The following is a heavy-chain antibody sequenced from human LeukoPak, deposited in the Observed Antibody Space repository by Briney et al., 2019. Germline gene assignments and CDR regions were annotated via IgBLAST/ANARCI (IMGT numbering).Heavy chain of an antibody. CDR1: GGSISSGSYY. V-gene: IGHV4-61*02. Sequence: SETLSLTCTVSGGSISSGSYYWSWIRQPAGKGLEWIGRIYTSGSTNYNPSLKSRVTISVDTSKNQFSLKLSSVTAADTAVYYCARDKVVTIFGVAPGYVDVWGKGTTVTVSS. D-gene: IGHD3-3*01. CDR3: ARDKVVTIFGVAPGYVDV. J-gene: IGHJ6*03. CDR2: IYTSGST.